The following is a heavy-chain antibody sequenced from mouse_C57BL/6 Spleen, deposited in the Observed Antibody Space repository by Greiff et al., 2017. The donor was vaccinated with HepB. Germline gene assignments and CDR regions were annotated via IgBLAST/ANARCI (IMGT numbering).Heavy chain of an antibody. Sequence: PGQGLEWIGEIDPSDSYTNYNQKFKGKSTLTVDKSSSTAYMQLSSLTSEDSAVYYCARGAGGFDYWGQGTTLTVSS. J-gene: IGHJ2*01. V-gene: IGHV1-69*01. CDR3: ARGAGGFDY. CDR2: IDPSDSYT.